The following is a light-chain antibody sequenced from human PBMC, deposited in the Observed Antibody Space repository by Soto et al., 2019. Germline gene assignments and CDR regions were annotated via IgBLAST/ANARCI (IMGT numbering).Light chain of an antibody. V-gene: IGKV3D-20*02. CDR2: GAS. CDR1: QSVSSSY. J-gene: IGKJ5*01. Sequence: EIVLTQSPGTLPLSPGARAPLSWRARQSVSSSYLAWSQQNPGQAPRLLIYGASSRATGIPDRFSGSGSGTDFTLTISSLEPEDFAVYYCQQRSNWPPITFGQGTRLEIK. CDR3: QQRSNWPPIT.